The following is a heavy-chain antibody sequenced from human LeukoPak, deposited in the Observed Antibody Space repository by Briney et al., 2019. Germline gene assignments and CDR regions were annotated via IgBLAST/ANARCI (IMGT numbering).Heavy chain of an antibody. CDR3: ARSRNYYDSSGYLPSDY. CDR2: IKQDGSEK. CDR1: KFPFSSYW. D-gene: IGHD3-22*01. Sequence: GESLRLSCAASKFPFSSYWMNWVRQPPGEGLEWVANIKQDGSEKNYVDSVKGRFTISRDNTKNSLYLQMNSLRAEDTAVYYCARSRNYYDSSGYLPSDYWGQGTLVTVSS. V-gene: IGHV3-7*01. J-gene: IGHJ4*02.